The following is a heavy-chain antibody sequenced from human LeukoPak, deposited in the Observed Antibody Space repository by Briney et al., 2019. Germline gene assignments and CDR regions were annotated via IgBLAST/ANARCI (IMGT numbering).Heavy chain of an antibody. CDR3: ARGRGYSGYGENFDY. J-gene: IGHJ4*02. D-gene: IGHD5-12*01. Sequence: GGSLRLSCAASGFTFDDYGMSWDRQAPGKGLEWVSGINWNGGSTGYADSVKGRFTISRDNAKNSLYLQMNSLRAEDTALYHCARGRGYSGYGENFDYWGQGTLVTVSS. CDR2: INWNGGST. V-gene: IGHV3-20*01. CDR1: GFTFDDYG.